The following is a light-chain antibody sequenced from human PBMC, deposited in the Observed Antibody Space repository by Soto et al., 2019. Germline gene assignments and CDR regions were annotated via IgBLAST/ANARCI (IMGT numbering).Light chain of an antibody. J-gene: IGLJ1*01. CDR2: EVT. V-gene: IGLV2-18*02. Sequence: QPALTQPPSVSGSPGQSVTISCTGTSSDVGKYDRVSWYQQPPGTAPRLIMYEVTNRPSGVPARFSGSKSGNTASLTISGLQAEDEADYFCSSYTSASRYVFGAGTQLTVL. CDR1: SSDVGKYDR. CDR3: SSYTSASRYV.